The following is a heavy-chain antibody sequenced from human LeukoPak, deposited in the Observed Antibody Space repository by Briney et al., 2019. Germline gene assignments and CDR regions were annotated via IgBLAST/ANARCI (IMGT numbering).Heavy chain of an antibody. D-gene: IGHD2-2*01. CDR2: INPNSGGT. CDR3: ARALVSPYCSSTSCYQRNNWFDP. Sequence: ASVKVSCKASGYTFTGYYMHWVQQAPGQGLEWMGWINPNSGGTNYAQKFQGRVTMTRDTSISTAYMELSRLRSDDTAVYYCARALVSPYCSSTSCYQRNNWFDPWGQGTLVTVSS. V-gene: IGHV1-2*02. J-gene: IGHJ5*02. CDR1: GYTFTGYY.